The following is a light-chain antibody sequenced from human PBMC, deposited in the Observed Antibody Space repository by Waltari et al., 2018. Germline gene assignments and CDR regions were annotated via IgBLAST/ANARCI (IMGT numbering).Light chain of an antibody. V-gene: IGKV3-15*01. CDR3: QQYHESPPIT. Sequence: EIERTQSPASLSVSQGEGATLSCRASQSISSQLAWYQQKPGQAPRLLIYGASTRATGIPARFSGSGSGTEFTLTISSLQSEDFAVYFCQQYHESPPITFGPGTKVDIK. J-gene: IGKJ3*01. CDR2: GAS. CDR1: QSISSQ.